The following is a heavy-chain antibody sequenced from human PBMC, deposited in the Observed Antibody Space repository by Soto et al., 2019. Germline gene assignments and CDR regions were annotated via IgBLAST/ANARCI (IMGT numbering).Heavy chain of an antibody. J-gene: IGHJ5*02. Sequence: VASVKVSCKASGYTFTSYYMHWVRQAPGQGLEWMGIINPSGGSTSYAQKFQGRVTMTRDTSTSTVYMELSSLRSEDTAVYYCALLRYCSSTSCYHRRAWFDPWGQGTLVTVSS. CDR2: INPSGGST. V-gene: IGHV1-46*01. CDR3: ALLRYCSSTSCYHRRAWFDP. D-gene: IGHD2-2*01. CDR1: GYTFTSYY.